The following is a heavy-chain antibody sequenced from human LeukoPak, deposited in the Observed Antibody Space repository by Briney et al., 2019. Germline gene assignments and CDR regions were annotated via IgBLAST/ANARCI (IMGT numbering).Heavy chain of an antibody. V-gene: IGHV3-48*03. D-gene: IGHD2-15*01. J-gene: IGHJ4*02. Sequence: GGSLRLSCAASGFAFSSYEMNWVRQAPGKGLEWVSYISSSDRTKYYADSVKGRFTISRDNARKSLYLQMNSLRAEDTAVYYCAKARGFLISGWGQGTLVTVSS. CDR2: ISSSDRTK. CDR3: AKARGFLISG. CDR1: GFAFSSYE.